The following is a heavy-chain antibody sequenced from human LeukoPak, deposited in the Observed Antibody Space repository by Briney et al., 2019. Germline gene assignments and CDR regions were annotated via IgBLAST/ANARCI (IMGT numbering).Heavy chain of an antibody. CDR1: GFTFSSYG. CDR2: IWYDGSNK. CDR3: AKRGSAWDLDY. Sequence: PGRSLRLSCAASGFTFSSYGMHWVRQAPGKGLEWVAVIWYDGSNKYYADSVKGRFTISRDNSQNTLCLQLNSLRAEDTAVYYCAKRGSAWDLDYWGQGTLVTVSS. D-gene: IGHD6-25*01. V-gene: IGHV3-33*06. J-gene: IGHJ4*02.